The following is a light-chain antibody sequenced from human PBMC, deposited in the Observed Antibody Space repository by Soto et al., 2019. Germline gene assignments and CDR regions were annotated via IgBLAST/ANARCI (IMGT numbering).Light chain of an antibody. CDR1: SSNIGSNT. CDR2: SNN. Sequence: QSVLTQPPSASGTPGQRVTISCSGSSSNIGSNTVSWYQQFPGTAPKLLIYSNNQRPSGVPDRFSGSKSGTSASLAISGLQSEDEADYYCATWDDSLNGPVFGGGTKLTVL. CDR3: ATWDDSLNGPV. V-gene: IGLV1-44*01. J-gene: IGLJ2*01.